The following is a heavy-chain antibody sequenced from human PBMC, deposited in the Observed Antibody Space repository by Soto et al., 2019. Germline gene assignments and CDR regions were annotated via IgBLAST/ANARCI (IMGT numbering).Heavy chain of an antibody. CDR1: GGSFSGYY. D-gene: IGHD6-19*01. J-gene: IGHJ4*02. V-gene: IGHV4-34*01. Sequence: QVQLQQWGAGLLKPSETLSLTCAVYGGSFSGYYWSWIRQPPGQGLEWIGEINHSGSTNYNPSLKSRVTIAVYTSKNQFSLKLSSVTAADTAVYYCARGRLSGWYGIDYWGQATLVTVSS. CDR3: ARGRLSGWYGIDY. CDR2: INHSGST.